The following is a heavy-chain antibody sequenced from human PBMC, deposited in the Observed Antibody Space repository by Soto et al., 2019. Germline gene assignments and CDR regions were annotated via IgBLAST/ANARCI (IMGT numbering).Heavy chain of an antibody. D-gene: IGHD3-10*01. CDR3: AKLNSELWFGELLSNWFDP. J-gene: IGHJ5*02. CDR1: GFTFSSYA. V-gene: IGHV3-23*01. Sequence: GGSLRLSCAASGFTFSSYAMSWVRQAPGKGLEWVSAISGSGGSTYYADSVKGRFTISRENSKNTLYLQMNSLRAEDTAVYYCAKLNSELWFGELLSNWFDPWGQGTLVTVSS. CDR2: ISGSGGST.